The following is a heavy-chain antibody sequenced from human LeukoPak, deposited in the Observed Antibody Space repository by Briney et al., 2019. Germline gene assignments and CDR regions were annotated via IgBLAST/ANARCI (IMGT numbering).Heavy chain of an antibody. D-gene: IGHD6-6*01. CDR1: GYTFTGYY. V-gene: IGHV1-2*02. J-gene: IGHJ6*03. CDR3: ARPLDRYYYYYMDV. Sequence: ASVKVSCKASGYTFTGYYMHWVRQAPGQGLEWMGWINPNSGGTNYAQKFQGRVTMTRDTSISTAYMELSRLRSDDTAVYYCARPLDRYYYYYMDVWGKGITVTVSS. CDR2: INPNSGGT.